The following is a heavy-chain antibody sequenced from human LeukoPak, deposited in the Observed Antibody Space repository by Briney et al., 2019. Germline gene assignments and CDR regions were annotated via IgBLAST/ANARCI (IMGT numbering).Heavy chain of an antibody. CDR3: ARGHGDTAMAPIDY. Sequence: SETLSLTCAVFGGSFSSYHWTWIRQPPGKGLEWIGEINHTGSTNYNPSLKSRVTISADTSKKQFSLKLSSVTAADTAVYFCARGHGDTAMAPIDYWGQGTLVTVSS. J-gene: IGHJ4*02. V-gene: IGHV4-34*01. CDR1: GGSFSSYH. D-gene: IGHD5-18*01. CDR2: INHTGST.